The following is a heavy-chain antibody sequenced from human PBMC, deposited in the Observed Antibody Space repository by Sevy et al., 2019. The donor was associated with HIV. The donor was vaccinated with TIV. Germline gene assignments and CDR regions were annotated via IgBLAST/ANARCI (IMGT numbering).Heavy chain of an antibody. Sequence: SLRLSCAASGFTFSSYGMHWVRQAPGKGLEWVAVIWYDGSNKYYADSVKGRFTISRDNSKNTLYLQMNSLRAEDTAVYYCARDLSGVDTAMGYYYYGMDVWGQGTTVTVSS. D-gene: IGHD5-18*01. CDR1: GFTFSSYG. CDR2: IWYDGSNK. J-gene: IGHJ6*02. V-gene: IGHV3-33*01. CDR3: ARDLSGVDTAMGYYYYGMDV.